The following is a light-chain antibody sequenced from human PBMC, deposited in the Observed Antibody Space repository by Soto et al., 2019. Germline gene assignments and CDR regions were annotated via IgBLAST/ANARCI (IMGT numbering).Light chain of an antibody. CDR2: KAS. CDR3: QQYSSYSWT. CDR1: QSISSW. V-gene: IGKV1-5*03. Sequence: DIQMTQSPSTLSASVGDRVTITCRASQSISSWLAWYQQKPGKAPKLLIYKASSLQSGVPPRFSGSGSGTEFTLTISSLQPDDFATYYCQQYSSYSWTFGLGTKVEIE. J-gene: IGKJ1*01.